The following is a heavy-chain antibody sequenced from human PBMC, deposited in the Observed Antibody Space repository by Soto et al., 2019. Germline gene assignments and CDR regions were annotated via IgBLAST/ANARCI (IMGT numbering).Heavy chain of an antibody. CDR1: GYTFTSYS. CDR3: ARSEWLVLAEFDY. CDR2: INAGNGNT. D-gene: IGHD6-19*01. V-gene: IGHV1-3*01. Sequence: ASVKVSCKASGYTFTSYSMHWVRQAPGQRLEWMGWINAGNGNTKYSQKFQGRVTITRDISASTAYMELSSLRSEDTAVYYCARSEWLVLAEFDYWGQGTLVTVSS. J-gene: IGHJ4*02.